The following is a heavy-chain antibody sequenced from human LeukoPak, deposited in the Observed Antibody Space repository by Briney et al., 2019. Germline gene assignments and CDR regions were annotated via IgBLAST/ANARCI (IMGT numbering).Heavy chain of an antibody. J-gene: IGHJ4*02. D-gene: IGHD6-13*01. CDR3: ARDGLQLVPFDY. V-gene: IGHV1-46*01. Sequence: ASVTVSCKASGYTFTSYYMHWVRQAPGQGLEWMGIINPSGGSTSYAQKFQGRVTMTRDMSTSTVYMELSSLRSEDTAVYYCARDGLQLVPFDYWGQGTLVTVSS. CDR2: INPSGGST. CDR1: GYTFTSYY.